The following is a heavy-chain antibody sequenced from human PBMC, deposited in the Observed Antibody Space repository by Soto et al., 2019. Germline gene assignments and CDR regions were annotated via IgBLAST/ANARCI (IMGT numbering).Heavy chain of an antibody. CDR2: ISSTAIEM. Sequence: PGGSLRLSCAASGFSLRSYSMNWVRQAPGKGLEWVSSISSTAIEMYYSDSVKGRFTISRDNAKNSLYLQMDSLRADDTAVYYCTRDLEYDGMDVWGQGTTVTVSS. CDR3: TRDLEYDGMDV. CDR1: GFSLRSYS. V-gene: IGHV3-21*01. J-gene: IGHJ6*02.